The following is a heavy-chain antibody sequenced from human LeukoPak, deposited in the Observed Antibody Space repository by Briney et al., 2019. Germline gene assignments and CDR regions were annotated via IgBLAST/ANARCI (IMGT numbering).Heavy chain of an antibody. CDR2: TYYRSKWYN. CDR3: ARDFGTTGWHTFDY. J-gene: IGHJ4*02. V-gene: IGHV6-1*01. CDR1: GDIFSSNNGA. D-gene: IGHD6-19*01. Sequence: SQTLSLTCVVYGDIFSSNNGAWHWIRQSPSRGLEWLVRTYYRSKWYNDYAESMEGRMTISQDTSKKQYSLHLNSVTPDDTAVYYCARDFGTTGWHTFDYWGQGTLVTVSS.